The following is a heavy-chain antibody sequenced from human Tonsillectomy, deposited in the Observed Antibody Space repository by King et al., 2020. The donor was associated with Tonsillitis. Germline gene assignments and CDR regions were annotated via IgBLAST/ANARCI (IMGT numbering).Heavy chain of an antibody. Sequence: VQLVESGGGVVQPGRSLRLSCEASGFTFSTYIMYWVRQAPGKGLECVALISYDGINKNYADSVKGRFTVSRDNSKNTLYLQTNSLRAEETAVYYCARSVAGTYVDHWGQGTLVTVSS. D-gene: IGHD6-19*01. V-gene: IGHV3-30*01. J-gene: IGHJ4*02. CDR2: ISYDGINK. CDR1: GFTFSTYI. CDR3: ARSVAGTYVDH.